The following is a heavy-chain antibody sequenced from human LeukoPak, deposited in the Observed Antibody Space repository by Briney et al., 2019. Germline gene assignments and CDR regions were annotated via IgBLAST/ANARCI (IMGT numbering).Heavy chain of an antibody. CDR2: IIPIFGTA. CDR3: ARSIPHFLEWLLSPYYFDY. D-gene: IGHD3-3*01. Sequence: GASVKVSCKASGGTFSSYAISWVRQAPGQGLEWMGGIIPIFGTANYAQKFQGRVTITTDESTSTAYMELSSLRSEDTAVYYCARSIPHFLEWLLSPYYFDYWGQGTLVTVSS. J-gene: IGHJ4*02. CDR1: GGTFSSYA. V-gene: IGHV1-69*05.